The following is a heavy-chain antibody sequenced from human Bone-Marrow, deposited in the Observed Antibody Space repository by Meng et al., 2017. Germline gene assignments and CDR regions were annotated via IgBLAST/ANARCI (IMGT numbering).Heavy chain of an antibody. CDR1: GYSISSGYY. D-gene: IGHD5-12*01. V-gene: IGHV4-38-2*02. CDR3: AVGGYSGYDVYDY. J-gene: IGHJ4*02. CDR2: IYHSGST. Sequence: SETLSLTCTVSGYSISSGYYWGWIRQPPGKGLEWIGSIYHSGSTYYNQSLKSRVTISVDTSKNPFSLKLSTVTAADTAVYYCAVGGYSGYDVYDYWDQGTLVTVSS.